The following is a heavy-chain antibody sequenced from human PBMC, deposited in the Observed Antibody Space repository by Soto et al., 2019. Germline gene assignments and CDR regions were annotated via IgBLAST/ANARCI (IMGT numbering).Heavy chain of an antibody. D-gene: IGHD3-22*01. CDR2: IIPIFGTA. Sequence: SVKVSCKASGGTFSSYAISWVRLAPGQGLEWMGGIIPIFGTANYAQKFQGRVTITADESTSTAYMELSSLRSEDTAVYYCARARDYYDSSGYYTFYYYGMDVWGQGTTVTVS. CDR3: ARARDYYDSSGYYTFYYYGMDV. J-gene: IGHJ6*02. V-gene: IGHV1-69*13. CDR1: GGTFSSYA.